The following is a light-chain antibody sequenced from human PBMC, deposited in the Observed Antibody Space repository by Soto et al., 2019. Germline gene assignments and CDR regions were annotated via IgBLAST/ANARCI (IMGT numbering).Light chain of an antibody. Sequence: HPVLTQSPSASASLGASVKLTCTLSSGHSSYAIAWHQQQPEKGPRYLMKLNSDGSHSKGDGIPDRFSGSSSGAERYLTISRLQSEDEADYYCQTWGTGIWVFGGGTKLTVL. V-gene: IGLV4-69*01. CDR3: QTWGTGIWV. J-gene: IGLJ3*02. CDR1: SGHSSYA. CDR2: LNSDGSH.